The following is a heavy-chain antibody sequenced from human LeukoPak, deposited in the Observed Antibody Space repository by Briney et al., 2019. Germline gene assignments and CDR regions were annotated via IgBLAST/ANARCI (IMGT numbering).Heavy chain of an antibody. CDR1: GFTFDDYG. CDR3: AGERRYCTNGVCPDY. CDR2: INWNGGST. Sequence: GGSLRLSCAASGFTFDDYGMSWVRHAPGKGLEWVSGINWNGGSTGYADSVKGRFTISRDNAKNSLYLQMNSLRAEDTAVYYCAGERRYCTNGVCPDYWGQGTLVTVSS. V-gene: IGHV3-20*04. J-gene: IGHJ4*02. D-gene: IGHD2-8*01.